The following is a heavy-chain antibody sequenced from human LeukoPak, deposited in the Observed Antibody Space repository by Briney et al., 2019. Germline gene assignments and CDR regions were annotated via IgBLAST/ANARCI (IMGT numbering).Heavy chain of an antibody. Sequence: GGSLRLSCAASGFTLDDYAMHWVRQAPGKGLEWVSLISGDGGSTYYADSVKGRFTISRDNSKNSLYLQMNSLRTEDTALYYCAKSSIAARDFDYWGQGTLVTVSS. V-gene: IGHV3-43*02. CDR2: ISGDGGST. CDR3: AKSSIAARDFDY. J-gene: IGHJ4*02. D-gene: IGHD6-6*01. CDR1: GFTLDDYA.